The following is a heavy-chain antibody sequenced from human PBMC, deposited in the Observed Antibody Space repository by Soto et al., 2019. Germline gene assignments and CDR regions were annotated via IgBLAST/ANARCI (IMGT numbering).Heavy chain of an antibody. CDR3: ARGGRYCSGGTCASYYGMDV. CDR2: SIPILGTA. Sequence: QVQLVQAGAEVKTPGSSVKVSCMASRGIFSTYAISWVRPAPGQGLEWIGGSIPILGTANDAQNFQGRATIHADKSTSTAYMELSSLRSDDTAVFYCARGGRYCSGGTCASYYGMDVWGQGTTVTVSS. D-gene: IGHD2-15*01. J-gene: IGHJ6*02. V-gene: IGHV1-69*06. CDR1: RGIFSTYA.